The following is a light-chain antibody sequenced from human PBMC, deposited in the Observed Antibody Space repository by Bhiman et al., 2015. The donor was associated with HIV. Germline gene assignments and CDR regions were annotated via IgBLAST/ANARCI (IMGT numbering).Light chain of an antibody. Sequence: QSALTQPRSVSGSPGQSVTISCTGTSSDVGDYNYVSWYQQHPGKAPKLIVYAVTQRPSGVPDRFSGSKSGNTASLIISGLQAEDEADYYCSSYAVTSTYVFGSGTRVTVL. CDR1: SSDVGDYNY. CDR2: AVT. V-gene: IGLV2-11*01. CDR3: SSYAVTSTYV. J-gene: IGLJ1*01.